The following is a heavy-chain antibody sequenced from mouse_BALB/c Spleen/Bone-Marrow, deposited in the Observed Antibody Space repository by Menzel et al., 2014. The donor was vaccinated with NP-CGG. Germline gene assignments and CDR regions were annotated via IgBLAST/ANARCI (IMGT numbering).Heavy chain of an antibody. CDR2: IVPSSAYS. V-gene: IGHV1-4*01. Sequence: VQLHQSGAELARPGASARLSCKASGYSFTSFTMHWLKQRPGKGLEWIAYIVPSSAYSNSNQTFKDKASLTADRSSNTADMQLRSLTSDDSAAYYCAREGSYDGCSGHFDFWGPGTTLTVSS. D-gene: IGHD2-3*01. CDR1: GYSFTSFT. CDR3: AREGSYDGCSGHFDF. J-gene: IGHJ2*01.